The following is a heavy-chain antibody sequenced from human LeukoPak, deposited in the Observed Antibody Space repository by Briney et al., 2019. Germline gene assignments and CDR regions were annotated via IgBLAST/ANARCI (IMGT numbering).Heavy chain of an antibody. Sequence: ASVKVSCKASGYTFTGYYMHWVRQAPGQGLEWMGWINPNSGGTNYAQKFQGRVTMTRDTSISTAYMELSRLRSDDTAVYYCAREKTRLRSPSDYWGQGTLVTVSS. J-gene: IGHJ4*02. V-gene: IGHV1-2*02. CDR1: GYTFTGYY. CDR3: AREKTRLRSPSDY. D-gene: IGHD4-17*01. CDR2: INPNSGGT.